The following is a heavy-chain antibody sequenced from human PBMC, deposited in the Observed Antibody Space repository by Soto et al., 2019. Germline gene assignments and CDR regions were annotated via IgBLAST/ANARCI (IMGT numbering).Heavy chain of an antibody. J-gene: IGHJ4*02. V-gene: IGHV3-33*01. CDR2: IWYDGSNK. D-gene: IGHD6-6*01. CDR3: ARPPAGVAGRYYFDC. Sequence: QVQLVESGGGVVQPGRSLRLSCAASGFAFSSYGMHWVRQTPGKGLEWVALIWYDGSNKYYADSVKGRFTITRDNSKNTLYLQMHRLRAEDTAVYFCARPPAGVAGRYYFDCWGQGTLVTVSS. CDR1: GFAFSSYG.